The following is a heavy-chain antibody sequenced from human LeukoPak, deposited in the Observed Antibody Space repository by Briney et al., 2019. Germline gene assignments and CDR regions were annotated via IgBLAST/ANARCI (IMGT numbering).Heavy chain of an antibody. D-gene: IGHD6-13*01. CDR2: IYYSGIT. CDR1: GGSISSSSHY. J-gene: IGHJ4*02. Sequence: SETLSLTCTVSGGSISSSSHYWGWIRQPPGKGLEWIGTIYYSGITYYNPSLKSRVTISVDTSKNQFSLKLSSVTAADTAVYYCARDRSIAAAATYYFDYWGQGTLVTVSS. CDR3: ARDRSIAAAATYYFDY. V-gene: IGHV4-39*07.